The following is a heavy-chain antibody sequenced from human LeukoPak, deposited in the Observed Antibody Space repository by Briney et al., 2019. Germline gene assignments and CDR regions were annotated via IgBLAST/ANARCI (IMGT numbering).Heavy chain of an antibody. CDR3: AKEITLTTAYFDY. D-gene: IGHD4-17*01. CDR1: GFTFGYYA. J-gene: IGHJ4*02. CDR2: ISGSGSNT. Sequence: GGSLRLSCAASGFTFGYYAISWVCQAPGKGLEWVSTISGSGSNTYYADSVKGRFTISRDNSKNTLYLQVNSLRAEDTALYYCAKEITLTTAYFDYWGQGTLVTVSS. V-gene: IGHV3-23*01.